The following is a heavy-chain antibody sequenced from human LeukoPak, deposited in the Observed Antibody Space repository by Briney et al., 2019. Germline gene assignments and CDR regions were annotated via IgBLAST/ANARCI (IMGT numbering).Heavy chain of an antibody. J-gene: IGHJ6*04. D-gene: IGHD3-10*01. CDR1: GGSISSYY. CDR2: IYYSGST. V-gene: IGHV4-59*01. Sequence: PSETLSLTCTVSGGSISSYYWSWIRQPPGKGLEWIGYIYYSGSTNYNPSLKSRVTISVDTSKNQFSLKLSSVAAADTAVYYCGRSVTMVRNYYYGMDVWGKGTTVTVSS. CDR3: GRSVTMVRNYYYGMDV.